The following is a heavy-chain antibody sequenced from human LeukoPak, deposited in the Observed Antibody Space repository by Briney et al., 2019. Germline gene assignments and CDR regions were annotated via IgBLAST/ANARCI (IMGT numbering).Heavy chain of an antibody. CDR2: INPNTGNP. Sequence: ASVKVSCKASGYTFTGYGLNWVRQAPGQGLEWMGWINPNTGNPMYAQGFTGRFVFSVDTSVSTAYLQISSLKAEDTAVYYCARGRLDSDYGPWGQGTLVTVSS. V-gene: IGHV7-4-1*02. CDR3: ARGRLDSDYGP. CDR1: GYTFTGYG. J-gene: IGHJ5*02. D-gene: IGHD3-16*01.